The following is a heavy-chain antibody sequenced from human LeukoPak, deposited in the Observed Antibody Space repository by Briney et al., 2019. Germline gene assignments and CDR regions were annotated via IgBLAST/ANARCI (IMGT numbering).Heavy chain of an antibody. J-gene: IGHJ5*02. V-gene: IGHV3-48*01. CDR3: ARDPLSGYYANWFDP. Sequence: GGSLRLSCAASGFTFSSYSMNWVRQAPGKGLEWVSYISSSSSTIYYADSVKGRFTISRDNAKNSLYLQMNSLRAEDTAVYYCARDPLSGYYANWFDPWGQGTLVTVSS. CDR1: GFTFSSYS. CDR2: ISSSSSTI. D-gene: IGHD3-22*01.